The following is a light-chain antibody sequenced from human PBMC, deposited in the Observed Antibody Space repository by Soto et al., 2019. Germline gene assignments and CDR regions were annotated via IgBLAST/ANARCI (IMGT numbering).Light chain of an antibody. J-gene: IGKJ2*01. Sequence: DIQMIQSPSSLSASIGDRVTITCRASQSVSTSLNWYQQKPGKAPKLLIYDASNLQSGVPSRFSGSESGADFTLTISSLQPEDCATYYCQQSHDFPYTFGQGTNLDIK. CDR2: DAS. CDR3: QQSHDFPYT. V-gene: IGKV1-39*01. CDR1: QSVSTS.